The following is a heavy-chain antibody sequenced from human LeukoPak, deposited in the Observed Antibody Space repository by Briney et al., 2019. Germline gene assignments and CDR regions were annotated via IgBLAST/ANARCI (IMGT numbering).Heavy chain of an antibody. D-gene: IGHD2-15*01. CDR1: GXSFSSYW. J-gene: IGHJ3*02. CDR3: AGQDIVVVATTTRAFDI. V-gene: IGHV5-51*01. CDR2: IYPDDSDT. Sequence: GESLKISCQGSGXSFSSYWIAWVRQMPGKGVEWMGIIYPDDSDTRYSPSFQGQVTISADKSISTAYLQWSSLKASDTAMYYCAGQDIVVVATTTRAFDIWGQGTMVTVSS.